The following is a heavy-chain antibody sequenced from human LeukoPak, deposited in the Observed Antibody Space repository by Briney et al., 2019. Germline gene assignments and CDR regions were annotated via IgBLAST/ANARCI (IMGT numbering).Heavy chain of an antibody. CDR1: GNTLTEDS. D-gene: IGHD2-15*01. V-gene: IGHV1-24*01. Sequence: ASVKDSCKFSGNTLTEDSMHWVRQAPGKGLQWIGRFDPAKGGKIYAQQFQGRVTMTEDTSTDTAYMELNSRRSEDTAVYYCVAEGCSGGICYPYFDLWGRGTLVTVSS. CDR3: VAEGCSGGICYPYFDL. CDR2: FDPAKGGK. J-gene: IGHJ2*01.